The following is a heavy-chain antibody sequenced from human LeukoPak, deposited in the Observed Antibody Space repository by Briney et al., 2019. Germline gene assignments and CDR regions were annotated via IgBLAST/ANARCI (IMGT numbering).Heavy chain of an antibody. CDR1: GFTFSRYW. V-gene: IGHV3-7*01. CDR2: IKRDGGVT. D-gene: IGHD2-15*01. Sequence: GGSLRLSCVASGFTFSRYWMSWVRQAPGKGLEWVASIKRDGGVTHYADSVEGRFTISRDNAKNSLYLQLDSLSAEDTAVYDCARWDAYCNGGNCYFGGFAFDIWGQGTVVTVSS. CDR3: ARWDAYCNGGNCYFGGFAFDI. J-gene: IGHJ3*02.